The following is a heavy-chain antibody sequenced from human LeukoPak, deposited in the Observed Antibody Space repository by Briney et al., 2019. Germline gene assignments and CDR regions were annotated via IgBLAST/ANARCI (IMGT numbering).Heavy chain of an antibody. CDR3: ARNDYGGHDAFDI. CDR1: GYTFTSYD. D-gene: IGHD4-17*01. V-gene: IGHV1-8*01. CDR2: MNPNSGNT. Sequence: ASVKVSCKASGYTFTSYDINWVRQATGQGLEWMGWMNPNSGNTGFAQKFQGRVTMTRTTSISAAYMELSSLRSEDTAVYYCARNDYGGHDAFDIWGQGTMVTVSS. J-gene: IGHJ3*02.